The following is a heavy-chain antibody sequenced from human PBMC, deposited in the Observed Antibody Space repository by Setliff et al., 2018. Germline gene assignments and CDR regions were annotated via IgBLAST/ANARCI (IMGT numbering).Heavy chain of an antibody. V-gene: IGHV4-61*09. Sequence: SETLSLTCTVSGDSISSRRNYWGWPRQPAGKELEWIGQIYTSWSTNYNPSLKSRVTISLDTSKNQFSLSLTSVTAEDTAVYYCARMSGFQYIDVWDKGTTVTVSS. CDR2: IYTSWST. J-gene: IGHJ6*03. CDR1: GDSISSRRNY. CDR3: ARMSGFQYIDV. D-gene: IGHD3-3*01.